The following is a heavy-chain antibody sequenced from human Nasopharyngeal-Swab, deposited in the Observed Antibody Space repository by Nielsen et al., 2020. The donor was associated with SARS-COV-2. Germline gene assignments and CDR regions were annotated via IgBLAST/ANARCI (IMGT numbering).Heavy chain of an antibody. J-gene: IGHJ4*02. CDR3: AKAVTLWFGELLGGALNAPFDY. CDR1: GFTFSSYA. Sequence: GGSLRLSCAASGFTFSSYAMSWVRQAPGKGLEWVSAISGSGGSTSYADSVKGRFTISRDNSKNPLYLQMNSLRAEDTAVYYCAKAVTLWFGELLGGALNAPFDYWGQGTLVTVSS. V-gene: IGHV3-23*01. CDR2: ISGSGGST. D-gene: IGHD3-10*01.